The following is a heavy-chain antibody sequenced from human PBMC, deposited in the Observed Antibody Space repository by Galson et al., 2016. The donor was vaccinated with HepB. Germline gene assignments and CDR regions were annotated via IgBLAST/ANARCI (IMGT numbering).Heavy chain of an antibody. CDR2: INHGGST. J-gene: IGHJ1*01. D-gene: IGHD6-19*01. CDR1: GGSFSGYY. V-gene: IGHV4-34*01. CDR3: ASVVWTSGWIEHFQY. Sequence: ETLSLTCAIHGGSFSGYYWSWIRQPPGKGLEWIGDINHGGSTSYNPSLKSQATISIDTSKKQFSLKLTSVTAADTAVYYCASVVWTSGWIEHFQYWSQGTLVTVSS.